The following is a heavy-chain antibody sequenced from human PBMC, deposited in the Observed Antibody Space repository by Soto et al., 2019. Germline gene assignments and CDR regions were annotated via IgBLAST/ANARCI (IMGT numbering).Heavy chain of an antibody. CDR3: ARDPDPSPNFYDFWGVYYKANWSAP. CDR1: GYTFNSYG. V-gene: IGHV1-18*01. CDR2: ISAYNGNT. J-gene: IGHJ5*02. D-gene: IGHD3-3*01. Sequence: ASAKVSCKASGYTFNSYGISWVRQAPRQGLEWMGWISAYNGNTNYAQKLQGRVTMTTDTSTRTANRELRSLRSDDTAVYSCARDPDPSPNFYDFWGVYYKANWSAPWVQGTLVTVSS.